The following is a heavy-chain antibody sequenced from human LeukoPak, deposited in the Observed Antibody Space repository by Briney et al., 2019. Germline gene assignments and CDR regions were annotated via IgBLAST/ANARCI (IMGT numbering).Heavy chain of an antibody. CDR2: TRYDGRNK. J-gene: IGHJ4*02. V-gene: IGHV3-33*07. D-gene: IGHD3-10*01. CDR3: ARDLFGSGSCLGY. CDR1: GITFNA. Sequence: PGTSLRLSCAASGITFNAIYWVRQAPAKGLEWVALTRYDGRNKYYADSVKGRFTISIYNSKNMVYLHMNSLRADDTAVYYCARDLFGSGSCLGYWGQGTLVTVSS.